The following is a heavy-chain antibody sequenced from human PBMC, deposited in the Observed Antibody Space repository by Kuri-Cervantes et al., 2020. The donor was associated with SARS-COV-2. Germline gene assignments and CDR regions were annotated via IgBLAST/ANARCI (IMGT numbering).Heavy chain of an antibody. Sequence: SETLSLTCTVSGGSISSGGYYWSWVRQHPGKGLEWIGYIYYSGSTYYNPSLKSRVTISVDRSKNQFSLKLSSVTAADTAVYYCARVPQYGYYYYGMDVWGQGTTVTVSS. CDR1: GGSISSGGYY. CDR2: IYYSGST. J-gene: IGHJ6*02. D-gene: IGHD2-2*01. CDR3: ARVPQYGYYYYGMDV. V-gene: IGHV4-31*03.